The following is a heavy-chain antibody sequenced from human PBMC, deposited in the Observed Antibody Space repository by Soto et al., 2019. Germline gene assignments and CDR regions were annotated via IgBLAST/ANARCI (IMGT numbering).Heavy chain of an antibody. CDR3: ASLRISYAVDV. CDR1: GFTFGDYW. Sequence: EVQLVESGGGLVQPGGSLRLSCGVSGFTFGDYWMTWVHQAPGKGLEWVANMNQDGNERFYVDSVKGRFTISRDNAKNSLYLKMNSLRAEDTAVYYCASLRISYAVDVWGQGTTVTVSS. V-gene: IGHV3-7*05. CDR2: MNQDGNER. J-gene: IGHJ6*02. D-gene: IGHD3-10*01.